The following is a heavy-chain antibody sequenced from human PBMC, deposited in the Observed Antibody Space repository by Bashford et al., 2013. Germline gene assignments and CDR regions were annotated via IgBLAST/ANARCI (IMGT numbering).Heavy chain of an antibody. D-gene: IGHD3-10*01. Sequence: GSLRLSCAASGFTFSSYGMHWVRQAPGKGLEWVAVIWYDGSNKYYADSVKGRFTISRDNSKNTLYLQMNSLRAEDTAVYYCARGYGRGAGSRPDYWGPGTLVTVSS. CDR1: GFTFSSYG. V-gene: IGHV3-33*01. J-gene: IGHJ4*02. CDR3: ARGYGRGAGSRPDY. CDR2: IWYDGSNK.